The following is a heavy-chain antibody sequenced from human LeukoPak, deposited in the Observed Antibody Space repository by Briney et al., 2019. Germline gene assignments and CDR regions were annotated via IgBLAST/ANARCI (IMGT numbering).Heavy chain of an antibody. CDR2: ISSSGSTI. CDR1: GFTFSDYY. D-gene: IGHD3-22*01. Sequence: GGSLRLSCAASGFTFSDYYMSWIRQAPGKGLEWVSYISSSGSTIYYADSVKGRFTISRDNAKNSLSLQMSSLRAEDTAVYYCARDFRSGYAPGASYWGQGTLVTVSS. V-gene: IGHV3-11*01. J-gene: IGHJ4*02. CDR3: ARDFRSGYAPGASY.